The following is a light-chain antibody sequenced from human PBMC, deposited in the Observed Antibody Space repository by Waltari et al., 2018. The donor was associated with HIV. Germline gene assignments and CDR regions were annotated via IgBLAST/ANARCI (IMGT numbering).Light chain of an antibody. V-gene: IGLV2-23*01. J-gene: IGLJ2*01. CDR1: SSDVGSYNL. Sequence: QSALTQPASVSGSPGQSITISCTGTSSDVGSYNLVSWYQQHPGKAPKLLIYEGSKRPSGVSHRFSGYKAGNTAARTISVLQAEDEADYYCCSYAGSSTVVFGGGTKLTVL. CDR3: CSYAGSSTVV. CDR2: EGS.